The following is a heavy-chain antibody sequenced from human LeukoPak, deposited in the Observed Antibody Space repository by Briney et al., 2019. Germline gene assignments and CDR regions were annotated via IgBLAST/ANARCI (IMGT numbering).Heavy chain of an antibody. CDR3: ARGDIYFDY. Sequence: ASVKVSCKASGYTFTAYYIYWVRQAPGQGLEWIGRINPNSGGTDYAQKYQDRVTMTRDTSISTAYMELSRLKSDDTAVYYCARGDIYFDYWGQGTLVTVSS. V-gene: IGHV1-2*02. CDR2: INPNSGGT. J-gene: IGHJ4*02. CDR1: GYTFTAYY.